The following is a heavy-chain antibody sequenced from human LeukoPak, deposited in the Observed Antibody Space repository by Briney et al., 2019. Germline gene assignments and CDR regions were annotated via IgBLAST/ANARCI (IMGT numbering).Heavy chain of an antibody. CDR1: GGSISSYY. CDR3: ARDEGYGDYNSWFDP. CDR2: MSYSGST. D-gene: IGHD4-17*01. Sequence: ASETLSLTCTVSGGSISSYYWSWIRQPPGQGLEWIGYMSYSGSTNYNPSLKSPVTISVDTSKNQFSLKLSSVTAADTAVYYCARDEGYGDYNSWFDPWGQGTLVTVSS. V-gene: IGHV4-59*01. J-gene: IGHJ5*02.